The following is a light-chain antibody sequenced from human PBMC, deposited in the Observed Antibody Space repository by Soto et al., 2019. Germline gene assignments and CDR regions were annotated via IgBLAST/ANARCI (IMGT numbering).Light chain of an antibody. CDR1: QNILSY. J-gene: IGKJ2*01. CDR3: QQSYSSPRT. V-gene: IGKV1-39*01. Sequence: DIQMTQSPSSPSASVGDRVTITCRASQNILSYLNWYQYKPGKAPQVLIYAASSLQSGVPSRFSGSGSGTDFTLTINSRQPEESATYYCQQSYSSPRTFGQGTELQI. CDR2: AAS.